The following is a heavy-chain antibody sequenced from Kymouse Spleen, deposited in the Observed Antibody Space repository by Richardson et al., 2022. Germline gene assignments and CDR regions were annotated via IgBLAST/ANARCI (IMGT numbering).Heavy chain of an antibody. V-gene: IGHV1-18*01. CDR3: AREGSPYYDFWSGWGWFDP. Sequence: QVQLVQSGAEVKKPGASVKVSCKASGYTFTSYGISWVRQAPGQGLEWMGWISAYNGNTNYAQKLQGRVTMTTDTSTSTAYMELRSLRSDDTAVYYCAREGSPYYDFWSGWGWFDPWGQGTLVTVSS. CDR1: GYTFTSYG. D-gene: IGHD3-3*01. CDR2: ISAYNGNT. J-gene: IGHJ5*02.